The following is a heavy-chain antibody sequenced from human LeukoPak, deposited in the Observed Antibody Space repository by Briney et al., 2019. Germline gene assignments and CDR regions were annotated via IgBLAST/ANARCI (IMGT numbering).Heavy chain of an antibody. V-gene: IGHV3-23*01. CDR3: ARRPRDTSGYYLGAFHD. Sequence: GGSLRLSCAASGFTFDDYGMSWVRQAPGKGLEWVSVIGASGADTYYSDSVKGRFTVSRDNSQNTLFLHMSSLRAEDTAVYFCARRPRDTSGYYLGAFHDWGQGTTVTVSS. CDR1: GFTFDDYG. CDR2: IGASGADT. D-gene: IGHD3-22*01. J-gene: IGHJ3*01.